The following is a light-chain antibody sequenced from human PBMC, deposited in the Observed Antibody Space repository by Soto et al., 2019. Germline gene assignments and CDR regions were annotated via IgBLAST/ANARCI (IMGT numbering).Light chain of an antibody. CDR3: QQRSRT. CDR2: DAS. J-gene: IGKJ4*01. V-gene: IGKV3-11*01. Sequence: EIVLQQSPATLSLSPGEPATLSCRASESVSRYLAWYQQKPGQAPRLLIYDASSRATGIPTGFIGSGTGTDFTLTISSREPDDFAVYYCQQRSRTFGGGTKVEI. CDR1: ESVSRY.